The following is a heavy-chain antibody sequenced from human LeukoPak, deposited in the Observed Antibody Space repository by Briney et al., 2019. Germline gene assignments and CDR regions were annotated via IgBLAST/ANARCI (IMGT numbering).Heavy chain of an antibody. CDR2: ISFDGSNK. D-gene: IGHD3-22*01. Sequence: PGGSLRLSCAASGFTFSSYAMHWVRQAPGKGLERVTVISFDGSNKDYADSVKGRFSISRDNTKNTLFLQMNSLRAEDTAVYYCAKGGDYHDSSGYLPAHFDYWGQGTLVTVSS. CDR1: GFTFSSYA. V-gene: IGHV3-30-3*01. J-gene: IGHJ4*02. CDR3: AKGGDYHDSSGYLPAHFDY.